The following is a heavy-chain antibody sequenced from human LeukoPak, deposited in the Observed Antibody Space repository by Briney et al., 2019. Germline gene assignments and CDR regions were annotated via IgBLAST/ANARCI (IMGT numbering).Heavy chain of an antibody. D-gene: IGHD2-15*01. CDR2: ISAYNGNT. Sequence: GASVTVSCKASGYTFTSYGISWVRQAPGQGLEWMGWISAYNGNTNYAQKLQGRVTMTTDTSTSTAYMELRSLRSDDTAVYYCARVAGIACSGGSCYTTLVTPRLDLGTPLDPWGQGTLVTVSS. CDR3: ARVAGIACSGGSCYTTLVTPRLDLGTPLDP. CDR1: GYTFTSYG. J-gene: IGHJ5*02. V-gene: IGHV1-18*01.